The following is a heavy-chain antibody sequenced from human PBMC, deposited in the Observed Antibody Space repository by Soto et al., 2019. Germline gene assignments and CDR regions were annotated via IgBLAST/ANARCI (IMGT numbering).Heavy chain of an antibody. Sequence: PSETLSLTCTVSGGSISSVIYYWGWIRQPPGKGLEWIGSIYYSGSAYYSPSLKSRVTMSVDTSKNQLSLKLSSVTAADTAVYYCARLHCNSPNCVPLDPWGQGTLVTVSS. CDR3: ARLHCNSPNCVPLDP. CDR1: GGSISSVIYY. D-gene: IGHD2-2*01. V-gene: IGHV4-39*01. CDR2: IYYSGSA. J-gene: IGHJ5*02.